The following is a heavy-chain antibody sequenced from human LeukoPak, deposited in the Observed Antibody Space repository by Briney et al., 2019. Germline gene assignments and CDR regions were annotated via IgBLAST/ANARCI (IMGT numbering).Heavy chain of an antibody. Sequence: GGSLRLSCAVSGFTFRSYSMNWVRQAPGKGLEWVSYISSSSTTIYYADSVKGRFTVSRDNAKNSLYLQMNNLEVEDTAVYYSARAMTTEANDYWGQGTLVTVSS. CDR3: ARAMTTEANDY. CDR1: GFTFRSYS. V-gene: IGHV3-48*01. CDR2: ISSSSTTI. J-gene: IGHJ4*02. D-gene: IGHD4-11*01.